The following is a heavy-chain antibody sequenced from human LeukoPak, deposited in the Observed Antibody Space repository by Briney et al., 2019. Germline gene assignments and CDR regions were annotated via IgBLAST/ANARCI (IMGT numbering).Heavy chain of an antibody. CDR1: GFTFSSYG. CDR3: AKVGGSGYVDY. CDR2: ISGSGGST. D-gene: IGHD2-15*01. V-gene: IGHV3-23*01. Sequence: GGTLRLSCAASGFTFSSYGMSWVRQAPGKGLEWVSAISGSGGSTYYADSVKGRFTISRDNSKNTLYLQMNSLRAEDTAVYYCAKVGGSGYVDYWGQGTLVTVSS. J-gene: IGHJ4*02.